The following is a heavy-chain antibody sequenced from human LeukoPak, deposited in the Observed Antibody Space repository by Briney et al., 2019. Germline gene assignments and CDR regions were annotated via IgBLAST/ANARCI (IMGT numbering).Heavy chain of an antibody. CDR3: ARDSSGWYHWFDP. CDR1: GYTFTSYD. V-gene: IGHV1-8*01. D-gene: IGHD6-19*01. J-gene: IGHJ5*02. Sequence: ASVKVSCKASGYTFTSYDISWVRQATGQGLEWMGWMNPNNGNTGYAQKFQGRVTMTRNISISTAYMELSSLRSEDTAVYYCARDSSGWYHWFDPWGQGTLVAVSS. CDR2: MNPNNGNT.